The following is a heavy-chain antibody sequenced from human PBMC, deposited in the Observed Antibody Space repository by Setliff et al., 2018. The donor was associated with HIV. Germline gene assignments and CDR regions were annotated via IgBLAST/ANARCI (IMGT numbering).Heavy chain of an antibody. Sequence: PSETLSLTCSVSGGSIRGTSFYWGWIRQPPGKGLEWIANIYYSGHAYYNPSLESRVSISVDTSKNQFSLKMTSVTAADTAVYYCATLKMATIYRDFDYWGQGTLVTVSS. D-gene: IGHD5-12*01. J-gene: IGHJ4*02. V-gene: IGHV4-39*01. CDR2: IYYSGHA. CDR1: GGSIRGTSFY. CDR3: ATLKMATIYRDFDY.